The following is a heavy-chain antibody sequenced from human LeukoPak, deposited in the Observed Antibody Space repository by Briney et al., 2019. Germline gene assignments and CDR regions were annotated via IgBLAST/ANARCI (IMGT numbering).Heavy chain of an antibody. CDR2: MKQSGTP. D-gene: IGHD3-10*01. CDR1: GGSFSAFR. J-gene: IGHJ4*02. Sequence: SETLSLTCAVYGGSFSAFRWTWIRQSPAKGLEWLGEMKQSGTPRYNPSLQSRVTISVDKSKNQFSLNVRSVTAADTAVYYCASRPFLYGFRTYFDNWAQGTLVTVSS. CDR3: ASRPFLYGFRTYFDN. V-gene: IGHV4-34*01.